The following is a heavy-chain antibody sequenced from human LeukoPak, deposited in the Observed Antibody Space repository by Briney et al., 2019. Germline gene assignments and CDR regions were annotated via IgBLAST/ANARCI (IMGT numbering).Heavy chain of an antibody. CDR1: GGSISSYY. J-gene: IGHJ6*02. V-gene: IGHV4-59*01. CDR3: ARTKGYSSSTVLDV. D-gene: IGHD6-13*01. Sequence: SETLSLTCSVSGGSISSYYWSWIRQPPGKGLEWFGYIYYSGSTNYKSPLKSRVTMSGDTSKNQFSLKLSSVTAADTAMYYCARTKGYSSSTVLDVWGQGTTVTVSS. CDR2: IYYSGST.